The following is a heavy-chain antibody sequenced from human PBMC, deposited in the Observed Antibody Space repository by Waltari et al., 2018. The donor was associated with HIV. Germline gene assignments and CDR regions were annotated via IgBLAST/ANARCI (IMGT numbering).Heavy chain of an antibody. J-gene: IGHJ4*02. CDR3: ARGIDDSTGYMKNGFDY. D-gene: IGHD3-22*01. CDR2: IFGSGGT. V-gene: IGHV4-61*02. Sequence: QVQLQESGPELVNPSQPLSLTCTAYGGSISSGNYSWSWTRQQPGKGLEWIGRIFGSGGTNYNPSLKSRVTISVDTSKNQFSLRLSSLTAADTAVYFCARGIDDSTGYMKNGFDYWGQGTLVTVSS. CDR1: GGSISSGNYS.